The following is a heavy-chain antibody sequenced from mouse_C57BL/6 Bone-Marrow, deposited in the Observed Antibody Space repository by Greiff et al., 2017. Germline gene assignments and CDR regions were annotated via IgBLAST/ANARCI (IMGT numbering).Heavy chain of an antibody. CDR1: GYTFTSYG. Sequence: QVQLQQSGAELARPGASVKLSCKASGYTFTSYGISWVKQRTGQGLEWIGEIYTRSGNTYYNEKFKGKATLTADKSSSTAYMELRSLTSEYSAVYFCARRVGKSYWDYAMDYWGQGTSVTVSS. CDR3: ARRVGKSYWDYAMDY. J-gene: IGHJ4*01. D-gene: IGHD1-1*01. CDR2: IYTRSGNT. V-gene: IGHV1-81*01.